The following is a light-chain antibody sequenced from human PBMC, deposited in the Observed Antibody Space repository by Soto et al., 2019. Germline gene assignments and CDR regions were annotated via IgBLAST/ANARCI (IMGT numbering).Light chain of an antibody. CDR2: GAS. CDR3: QQSYSAPPYT. Sequence: DIQMAQSPSSLSASVGDTVSMTCRASQSISGYLIWYQQKPGQAPKQLIYGASSLQSGVPSRFGGSGFGTDFTLTITSLKPEDFATYYCQQSYSAPPYTFGQGTRLEIK. CDR1: QSISGY. J-gene: IGKJ2*01. V-gene: IGKV1-39*01.